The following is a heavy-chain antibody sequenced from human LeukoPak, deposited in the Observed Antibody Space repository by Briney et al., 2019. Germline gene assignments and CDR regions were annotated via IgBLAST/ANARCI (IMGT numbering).Heavy chain of an antibody. D-gene: IGHD2-2*01. CDR1: GYTFTSYY. J-gene: IGHJ4*02. CDR3: ARDVGEYCSSTNCYASHY. V-gene: IGHV1-2*02. CDR2: MNPHSGGT. Sequence: ASVKVSCKASGYTFTSYYMHWVRQAPGQGLEWMGWMNPHSGGTNYAQKFQGGVTMTRDTSITTAYMELSSLRSDDTAVYYCARDVGEYCSSTNCYASHYWGQGTLVTVSS.